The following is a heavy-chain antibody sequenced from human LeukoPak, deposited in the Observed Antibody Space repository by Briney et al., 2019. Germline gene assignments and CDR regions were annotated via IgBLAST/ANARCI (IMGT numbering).Heavy chain of an antibody. D-gene: IGHD3-10*01. CDR3: ARDSSIDYGSGFVYDY. J-gene: IGHJ4*02. Sequence: SETLSLTCTVSGGPISSYYWSWIRQPPGKGLEWIGYIYYSGSTNYNPSLKSRVTISVDTSKNQFSLKLSSVTAADTAVYYCARDSSIDYGSGFVYDYWGQGTLVTVSS. V-gene: IGHV4-59*01. CDR2: IYYSGST. CDR1: GGPISSYY.